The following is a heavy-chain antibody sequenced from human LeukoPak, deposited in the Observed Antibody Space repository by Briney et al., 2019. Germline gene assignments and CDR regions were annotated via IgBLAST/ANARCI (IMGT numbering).Heavy chain of an antibody. CDR2: IRSKTFGGTT. Sequence: QPGGSLRLSCAASGFTFSSHAMSWVRQAPGKGLEWVGFIRSKTFGGTTDYAASVEGRFTISRDDPKSVTYLQMNSLKTEDTAVYYCVRDYKDYYGKNLDYWGQGTLVTVSS. CDR1: GFTFSSHA. J-gene: IGHJ4*02. V-gene: IGHV3-49*04. D-gene: IGHD3-10*01. CDR3: VRDYKDYYGKNLDY.